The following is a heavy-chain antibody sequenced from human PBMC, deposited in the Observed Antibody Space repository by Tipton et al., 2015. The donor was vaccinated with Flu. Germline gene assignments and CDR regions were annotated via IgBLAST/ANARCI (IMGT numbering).Heavy chain of an antibody. J-gene: IGHJ4*02. CDR1: GFTFGSYG. V-gene: IGHV3-30*03. D-gene: IGHD1-1*01. CDR3: ARVRESYFFDE. Sequence: SLRLSCAASGFTFGSYGMHWVRQAPGKGLEWVAFISYDRSEKSYSDSVKGRLTISRDNSKNTLYLQMNSLRPEDTAVYKCARVRESYFFDEWGQGTLVTVSS. CDR2: ISYDRSEK.